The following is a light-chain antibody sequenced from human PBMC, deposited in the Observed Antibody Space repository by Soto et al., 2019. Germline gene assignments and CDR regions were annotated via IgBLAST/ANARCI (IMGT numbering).Light chain of an antibody. CDR1: QSVRNNY. Sequence: EILLTQSPGTLSLSPGERATLSCRVSQSVRNNYLAWYQQKPGQAPRLLIYGASGRATGIPDRFSGSGSGTDFTLTISRLEPEDVAVYYCQQYGSSPYTFGQGTKLEI. CDR3: QQYGSSPYT. V-gene: IGKV3-20*01. J-gene: IGKJ2*01. CDR2: GAS.